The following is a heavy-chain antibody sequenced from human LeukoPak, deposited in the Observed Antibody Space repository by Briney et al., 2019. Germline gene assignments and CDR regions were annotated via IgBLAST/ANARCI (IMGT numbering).Heavy chain of an antibody. CDR3: AKSTALISWYNYYYYGMDV. CDR1: GFTFSSYA. CDR2: ISGSGGST. V-gene: IGHV3-23*01. D-gene: IGHD6-13*01. J-gene: IGHJ6*02. Sequence: GGSLRLSCAASGFTFSSYAMSWVRQAQGKGLEWVSGISGSGGSTYYADSVKGRFTISRDNSKNTLYLQMNSLRAEDTAVYYCAKSTALISWYNYYYYGMDVWGQGTTVTVSS.